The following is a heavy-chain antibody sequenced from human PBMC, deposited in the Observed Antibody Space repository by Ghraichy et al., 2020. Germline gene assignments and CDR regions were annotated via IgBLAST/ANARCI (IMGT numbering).Heavy chain of an antibody. Sequence: SLRLSCAASGFTFSSYGIHWVRQAPGKGLEWVAVISYDGSNKYYADSVKGRFTISRDNSKNTLYLQMNSLRAEDTAVYYCAKSRYCSSTSCYHYYYGMDVWGQGTTVTVSS. D-gene: IGHD2-2*01. CDR3: AKSRYCSSTSCYHYYYGMDV. J-gene: IGHJ6*02. CDR2: ISYDGSNK. CDR1: GFTFSSYG. V-gene: IGHV3-30*18.